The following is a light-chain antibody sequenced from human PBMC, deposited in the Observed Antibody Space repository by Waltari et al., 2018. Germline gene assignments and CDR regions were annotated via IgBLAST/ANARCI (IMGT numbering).Light chain of an antibody. CDR1: QSLLHRNGNNY. Sequence: DIVVTQSPLSLPVTPGEPAPIFCRSSQSLLHRNGNNYLTWYLQKPGQSPQLLIYLGSNRASGVPDRFSGSGSGTDFTLRISRVEAEDVGVYYCMQSLQTLWTFGQGTKVEIK. V-gene: IGKV2-28*01. CDR2: LGS. J-gene: IGKJ1*01. CDR3: MQSLQTLWT.